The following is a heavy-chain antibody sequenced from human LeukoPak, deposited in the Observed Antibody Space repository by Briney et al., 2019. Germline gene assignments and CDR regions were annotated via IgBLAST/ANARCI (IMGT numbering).Heavy chain of an antibody. CDR3: ATAPPYNWNYWFDP. D-gene: IGHD1-7*01. CDR2: FDPEDGET. Sequence: ASVKVSCKVSGYTLTELSMHWVRQAPGKGLEWRGGFDPEDGETIYAQKFQGRVTMTEDTSTDTAYMELSSLRSEDTAVYYCATAPPYNWNYWFDPWGQGTLVTVSS. CDR1: GYTLTELS. V-gene: IGHV1-24*01. J-gene: IGHJ5*02.